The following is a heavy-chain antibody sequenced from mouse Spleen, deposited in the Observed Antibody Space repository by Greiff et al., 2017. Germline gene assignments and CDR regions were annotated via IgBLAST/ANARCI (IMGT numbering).Heavy chain of an antibody. CDR1: GFTFSDYY. CDR3: ARDDYDRYFDV. J-gene: IGHJ1*03. Sequence: EVKLMESEGGLVQPGSSMKLSCTASGFTFSDYYMAWVRQVPEKGLEWVANINYDGSSTYYLDSLKSRFIISRDNAKNILYLQMSSLKSEDTATYYCARDDYDRYFDVWGTGTTVTVSS. CDR2: INYDGSST. D-gene: IGHD2-4*01. V-gene: IGHV5-16*01.